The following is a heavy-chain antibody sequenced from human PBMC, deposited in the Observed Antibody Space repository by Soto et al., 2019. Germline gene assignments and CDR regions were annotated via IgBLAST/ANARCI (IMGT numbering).Heavy chain of an antibody. CDR3: ARVRPPTRTRPAAVLYYLDY. D-gene: IGHD2-2*01. Sequence: QVHLQESGPGLVKPSGTLSLTCAVSGASVSSSHWWTWVRQPPGKELEWIGEISHVGFTSYTPSLKTRVSMSRDQSRNQFSLKLSSVTAADTAVYYCARVRPPTRTRPAAVLYYLDYWGQGTLVTVSS. V-gene: IGHV4-4*02. CDR2: ISHVGFT. J-gene: IGHJ4*02. CDR1: GASVSSSHW.